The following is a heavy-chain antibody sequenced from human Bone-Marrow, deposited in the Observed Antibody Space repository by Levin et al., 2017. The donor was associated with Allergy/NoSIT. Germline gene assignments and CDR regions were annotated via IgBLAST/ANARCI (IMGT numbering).Heavy chain of an antibody. D-gene: IGHD3-10*01. CDR1: GFTFNNYA. V-gene: IGHV3-23*01. Sequence: GESLKISCAASGFTFNNYAISWVRQAPGKGLEWVSTIGGSGGNTYYADSVKGRFTISRDNSKDTVYLQMNTLRAEDTAIFYCARKAGGIDFYFDCWGQGALVTVSS. J-gene: IGHJ4*02. CDR3: ARKAGGIDFYFDC. CDR2: IGGSGGNT.